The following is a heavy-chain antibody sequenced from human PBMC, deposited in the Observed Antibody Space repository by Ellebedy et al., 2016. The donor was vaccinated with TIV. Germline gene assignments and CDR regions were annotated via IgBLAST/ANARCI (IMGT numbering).Heavy chain of an antibody. J-gene: IGHJ4*02. CDR3: AKDFIYGDYVDF. CDR2: ISGRGGST. D-gene: IGHD4-17*01. CDR1: GFTFSSYA. V-gene: IGHV3-23*01. Sequence: PGGSLRLSCAASGFTFSSYAMSWVRQAPGKGLEWVSTISGRGGSTYYAGSVMGRFTVSRDTSKNTLYLRVNSLRAEDTAVYYCAKDFIYGDYVDFWGQGTLVTVSS.